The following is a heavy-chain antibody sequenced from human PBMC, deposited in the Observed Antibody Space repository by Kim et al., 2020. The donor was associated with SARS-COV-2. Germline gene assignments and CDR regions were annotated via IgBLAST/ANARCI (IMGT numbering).Heavy chain of an antibody. V-gene: IGHV3-7*01. CDR3: ARFRQHGGTDAFDI. CDR2: INPVGSDK. J-gene: IGHJ3*02. Sequence: GGSLRLSCAASGFTYRNSWMCWVRHTPRGGLAWVANINPVGSDKSYLDSVMGRFTTSRDNAKNSLSLGLNSLSNDDTVVYYCARFRQHGGTDAFDIWG. CDR1: GFTYRNSW. D-gene: IGHD3-16*01.